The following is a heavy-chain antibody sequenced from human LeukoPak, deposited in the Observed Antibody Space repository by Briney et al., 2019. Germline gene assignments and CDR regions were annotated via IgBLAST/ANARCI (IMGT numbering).Heavy chain of an antibody. CDR2: IYYSGIT. CDR1: GGSVSSYY. D-gene: IGHD3-22*01. Sequence: SQTLSLTCTVSGGSVSSYYWSWLRQPPGKGLEWIGFIYYSGITDYNPSLKSRVTISVEKSKNQFSLKLSSVTAADTAVYYCARLRALSYYDSSGDLYYFEYWGQGTLVTVSS. V-gene: IGHV4-59*02. J-gene: IGHJ4*02. CDR3: ARLRALSYYDSSGDLYYFEY.